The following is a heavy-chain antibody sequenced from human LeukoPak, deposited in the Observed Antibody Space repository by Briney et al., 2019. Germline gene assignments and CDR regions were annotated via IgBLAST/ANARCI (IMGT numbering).Heavy chain of an antibody. Sequence: GGSQRLCCAASEVTFSASWMGWDRQAPGKGLEWVANIKPDSSEKNYVGSVKGRFTISRDNADSSLYLQMDSLRAEDTAVYYCARTGRPFGGQGTLVTVSS. V-gene: IGHV3-7*01. D-gene: IGHD3-10*01. CDR3: ARTGRPF. CDR2: IKPDSSEK. J-gene: IGHJ4*02. CDR1: EVTFSASW.